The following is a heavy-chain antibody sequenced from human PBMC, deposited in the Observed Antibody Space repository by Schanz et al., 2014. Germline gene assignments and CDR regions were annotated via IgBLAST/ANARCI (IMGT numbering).Heavy chain of an antibody. Sequence: EVQLVESGGGLVQPGGSLRLSCAASGFTFSTYWMSWVRQAPGKGLEWVANIKQDKSERSYVDSVKGRFTISRDNAKNSLYLQMNSLRAEDTAVYYCARDKGGYYPFDYWGQGTLVTVSS. CDR1: GFTFSTYW. CDR2: IKQDKSER. D-gene: IGHD3-3*01. J-gene: IGHJ4*02. V-gene: IGHV3-7*01. CDR3: ARDKGGYYPFDY.